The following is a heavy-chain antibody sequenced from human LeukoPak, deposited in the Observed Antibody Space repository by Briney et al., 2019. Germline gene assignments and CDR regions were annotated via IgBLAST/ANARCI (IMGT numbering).Heavy chain of an antibody. CDR2: IYYGGYT. CDR1: GGSISSNNYN. Sequence: SETLSLTCTVSGGSISSNNYNWGWIRQPPGKGLEWIGSIYYGGYTYYNPSLKSRVTISVDTSKNQFSLKLSSVTAADTAIYYCQSRFLEWLLDYWGQGTLVTVSS. J-gene: IGHJ4*02. V-gene: IGHV4-39*01. CDR3: QSRFLEWLLDY. D-gene: IGHD3-3*01.